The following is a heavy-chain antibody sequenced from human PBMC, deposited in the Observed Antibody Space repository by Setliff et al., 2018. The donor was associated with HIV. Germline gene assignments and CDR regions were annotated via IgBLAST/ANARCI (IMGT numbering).Heavy chain of an antibody. D-gene: IGHD2-21*01. CDR3: ARYCGGDCYPSAYYMDV. J-gene: IGHJ6*03. CDR1: GGSISSGIYY. V-gene: IGHV4-61*02. CDR2: IYTSGST. Sequence: SETLSLTCTVSGGSISSGIYYWSWIRQPAGKGLEWIGRIYTSGSTKYNPSLESRVTISVDTSEIQFSLKLSSVTAADTAVYYCARYCGGDCYPSAYYMDVWGKGTTVTVSS.